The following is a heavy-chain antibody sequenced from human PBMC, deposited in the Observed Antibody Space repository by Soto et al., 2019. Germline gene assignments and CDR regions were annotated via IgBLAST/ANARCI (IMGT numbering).Heavy chain of an antibody. J-gene: IGHJ4*02. CDR3: AKGRGGSYGGDSFDY. V-gene: IGHV3-9*01. Sequence: EVQLVESGGGLVQPGRSLRLSCAASGFTYDDYDMHWVRQAPGKGLEWVSAISWNSGRTAYADSVKGRFTISRDNAKNSLYLKMNSLRAEDTALYHCAKGRGGSYGGDSFDYWGQGTLVTVSS. CDR1: GFTYDDYD. CDR2: ISWNSGRT. D-gene: IGHD1-26*01.